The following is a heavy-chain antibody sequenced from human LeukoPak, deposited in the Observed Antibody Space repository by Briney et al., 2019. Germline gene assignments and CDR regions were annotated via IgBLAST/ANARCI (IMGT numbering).Heavy chain of an antibody. J-gene: IGHJ4*02. CDR3: AADYGSGSYYIDY. Sequence: PSETLSLTCAVSGYSISSGYYWGWIRQPPGKGLEWIGSIYHSGSTYYNPSLKSRVTISVDTSKNQFSLKLSSVTAADTAVYYCAADYGSGSYYIDYWGQGTLVTVSS. CDR1: GYSISSGYY. CDR2: IYHSGST. D-gene: IGHD3-10*01. V-gene: IGHV4-38-2*01.